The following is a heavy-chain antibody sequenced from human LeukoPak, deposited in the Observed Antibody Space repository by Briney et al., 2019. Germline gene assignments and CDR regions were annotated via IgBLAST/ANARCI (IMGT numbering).Heavy chain of an antibody. CDR3: ARPGEPSNYYFDY. CDR2: VRVNGRGT. CDR1: GFTFSTYD. D-gene: IGHD1-14*01. J-gene: IGHJ4*02. Sequence: GGSLSLSCTASGFTFSTYDMSWVRQAPGKGGEWVPAVRVNGRGTFDADSAKGRFTIARDNSKNTLYLQMSSLRSEDTPLYYCARPGEPSNYYFDYWGQGALVTVSS. V-gene: IGHV3-23*01.